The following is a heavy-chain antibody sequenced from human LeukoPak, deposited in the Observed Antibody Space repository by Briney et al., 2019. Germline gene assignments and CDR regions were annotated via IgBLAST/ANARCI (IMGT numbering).Heavy chain of an antibody. V-gene: IGHV3-15*01. CDR2: INSKSDGGPT. CDR1: GFTFSSYW. Sequence: GGSLRLSCAASGFTFSSYWMSWVRQVPGKGLEWIGRINSKSDGGPTVYTAPVKGRFSISRDDSKNTLFLQMNSLQTDDTAVYYCATGPLDYWGQGALVTVSS. CDR3: ATGPLDY. J-gene: IGHJ4*02.